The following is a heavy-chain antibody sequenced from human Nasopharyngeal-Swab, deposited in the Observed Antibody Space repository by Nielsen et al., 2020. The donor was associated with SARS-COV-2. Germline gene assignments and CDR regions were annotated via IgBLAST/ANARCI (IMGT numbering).Heavy chain of an antibody. Sequence: WIRQPPGKGLEWVSVIYSGGSTYYADSVKGRFTISRHNSKNTLYLQMNSLRAEDTAVYYCARLSGSFYMDVWGKGTTATVSS. CDR2: IYSGGST. CDR3: ARLSGSFYMDV. J-gene: IGHJ6*03. D-gene: IGHD3-10*01. V-gene: IGHV3-53*04.